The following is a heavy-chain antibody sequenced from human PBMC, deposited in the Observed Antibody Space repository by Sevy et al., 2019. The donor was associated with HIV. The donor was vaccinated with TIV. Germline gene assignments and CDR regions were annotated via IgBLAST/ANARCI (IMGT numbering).Heavy chain of an antibody. J-gene: IGHJ5*01. V-gene: IGHV3-30*18. D-gene: IGHD5-18*01. CDR2: ISYDGDNK. CDR3: AKDRRRGYSFGLDS. Sequence: GGSLRLSCVGSGFTFGSHSMHWVRQAPGKGLEWVAVISYDGDNKYYADSVKGRFTISRDNSKNTLFLQMNSLRGDDTAVYYCAKDRRRGYSFGLDSWGQGTLVTVSS. CDR1: GFTFGSHS.